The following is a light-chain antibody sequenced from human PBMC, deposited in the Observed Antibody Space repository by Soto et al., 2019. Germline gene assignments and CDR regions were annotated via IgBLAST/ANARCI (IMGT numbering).Light chain of an antibody. CDR3: CSYGGSDV. CDR2: EGS. CDR1: SSDVGNYML. J-gene: IGLJ1*01. Sequence: QSALTQPASVSGSPGQSITISCTGTSSDVGNYMLVSWYQQYPGKAPKLMIYEGSKRPSGVSNRFSGSRSGNTASLTISGLQAEDEADYYCCSYGGSDVFGTGTKLTVL. V-gene: IGLV2-23*01.